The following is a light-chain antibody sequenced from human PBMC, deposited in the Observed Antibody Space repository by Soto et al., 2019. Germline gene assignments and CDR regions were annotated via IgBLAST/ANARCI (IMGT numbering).Light chain of an antibody. Sequence: EIVLTQSPGTLSVSPGDRVTLSCRASQSISINLAWYQHKPGQAPRLLIHAGSTRATGIPARISGSGPGTEFTLTISSLEPEDFAVYYCQQYGSSRTFGQGTKVDIK. CDR2: AGS. CDR1: QSISIN. CDR3: QQYGSSRT. V-gene: IGKV3D-15*01. J-gene: IGKJ1*01.